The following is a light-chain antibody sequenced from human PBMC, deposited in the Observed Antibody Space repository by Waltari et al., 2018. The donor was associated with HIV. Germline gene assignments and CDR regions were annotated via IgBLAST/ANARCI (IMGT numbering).Light chain of an antibody. V-gene: IGLV2-14*03. CDR1: SSDVGAYDY. Sequence: QSALTQPASVSGSPGQSITISCIGSSSDVGAYDYVSWYQPHPGKAPKLLIYDFTHRTSGISVRFAVSESGNTASLTISGLQADDEADYYCGSYTTTSTLGVFGGGTKLTVL. CDR3: GSYTTTSTLGV. J-gene: IGLJ2*01. CDR2: DFT.